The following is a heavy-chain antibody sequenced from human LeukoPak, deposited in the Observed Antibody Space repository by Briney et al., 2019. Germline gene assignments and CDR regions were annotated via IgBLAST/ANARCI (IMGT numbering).Heavy chain of an antibody. J-gene: IGHJ4*02. Sequence: PGGSLRLSCAASGFTFSDYAMSWVCQAPGKGLEWLSVISGGSSGSTYYADSVTGRFTVSRDNSKNTVDLHMNNLRVDDTAIYYCAKDHANTPVVTNWGQGILVSVSS. V-gene: IGHV3-23*01. CDR2: ISGGSSGST. CDR1: GFTFSDYA. CDR3: AKDHANTPVVTN. D-gene: IGHD2-21*02.